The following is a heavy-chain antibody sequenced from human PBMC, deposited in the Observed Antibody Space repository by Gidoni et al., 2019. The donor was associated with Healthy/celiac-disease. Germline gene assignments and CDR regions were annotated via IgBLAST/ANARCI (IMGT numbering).Heavy chain of an antibody. CDR2: INAGNGNT. Sequence: SVKVSCKASGYTFTSYAMHWVRQAPGQRLEWMGWINAGNGNTKYSQKFQGRVTITRDTSASTAYMELSSLRSEDTAVYYCARGANRAKAFDIWGQGTMVTVSS. CDR3: ARGANRAKAFDI. CDR1: GYTFTSYA. V-gene: IGHV1-3*01. J-gene: IGHJ3*02.